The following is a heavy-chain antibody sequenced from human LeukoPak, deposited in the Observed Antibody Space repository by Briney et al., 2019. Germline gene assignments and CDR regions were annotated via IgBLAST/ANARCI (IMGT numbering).Heavy chain of an antibody. CDR2: IYHSGST. J-gene: IGHJ4*02. D-gene: IGHD4-17*01. V-gene: IGHV4-30-2*01. CDR1: GGSISSGGYS. CDR3: ARRGGYGEAVDY. Sequence: SQTLSLTCAVSGGSISSGGYSWSWIRQPPGKGLEWIGYIYHSGSTYYNPSLKSRVTISVDRSKNQFSLKLSSVTAADTAVYYCARRGGYGEAVDYWGQGTLVTVSS.